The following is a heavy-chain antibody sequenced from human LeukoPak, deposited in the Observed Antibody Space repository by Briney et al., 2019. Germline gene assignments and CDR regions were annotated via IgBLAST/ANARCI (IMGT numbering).Heavy chain of an antibody. CDR3: ARGTWYYYGSGSYFYGMDV. V-gene: IGHV6-1*01. CDR2: TYYRSKWYN. CDR1: GDSVSSNSAT. Sequence: SQTLSLTCAISGDSVSSNSATWSWIRQSPSRGLEWLGRTYYRSKWYNDYAVSVKSRITINPDTSKNQFSLQLNSVTPEDTAVYYCARGTWYYYGSGSYFYGMDVWGQGTTVTVSS. D-gene: IGHD3-10*01. J-gene: IGHJ6*02.